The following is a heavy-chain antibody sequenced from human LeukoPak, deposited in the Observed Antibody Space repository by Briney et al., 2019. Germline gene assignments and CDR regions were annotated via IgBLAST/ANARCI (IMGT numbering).Heavy chain of an antibody. V-gene: IGHV3-21*05. Sequence: GGSLRLSCAASGFTFSSYSMNWVGQAPGKGMEWVSYISSSSTYISSSHSVKGRFTISTHNANNSLYLQMNSLRAEDTAVYYCARDSSGYYQNAFDIWGQGTMVTVSS. CDR2: ISSSSTYI. J-gene: IGHJ3*02. CDR3: ARDSSGYYQNAFDI. D-gene: IGHD3-22*01. CDR1: GFTFSSYS.